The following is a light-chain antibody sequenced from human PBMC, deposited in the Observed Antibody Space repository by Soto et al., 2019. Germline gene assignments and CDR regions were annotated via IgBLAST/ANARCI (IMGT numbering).Light chain of an antibody. CDR3: NSYRTVSTYV. Sequence: QSALTQPASVSGSPGQSITIACTGTSSDIGGYTFVSWYQQHPGKATKLLIYDVGNRPSGVSNRFSGSKSGNTASLTISVLQAEDEAHDYCNSYRTVSTYVFGTGTKLTVL. V-gene: IGLV2-14*01. CDR2: DVG. CDR1: SSDIGGYTF. J-gene: IGLJ1*01.